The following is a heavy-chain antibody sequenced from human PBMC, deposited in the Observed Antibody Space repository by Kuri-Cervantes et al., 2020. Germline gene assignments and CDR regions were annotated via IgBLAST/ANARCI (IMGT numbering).Heavy chain of an antibody. V-gene: IGHV3-23*01. D-gene: IGHD5-18*01. CDR3: ARELAMVTSFDY. CDR1: GFTFSSYA. CDR2: ISGSGGST. Sequence: GGSLRLSCAASGFTFSSYAMSWVRQAPGKGLEWVSAISGSGGSTYYADSVKGRFTISRDNAKNSLYLQMNSLRAEDTAVYYCARELAMVTSFDYWGQGTLVTVSS. J-gene: IGHJ4*02.